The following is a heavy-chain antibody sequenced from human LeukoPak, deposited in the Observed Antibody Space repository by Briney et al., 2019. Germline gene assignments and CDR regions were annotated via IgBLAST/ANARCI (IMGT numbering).Heavy chain of an antibody. CDR1: GFTFSSYA. CDR3: AEFRFGEGVDY. CDR2: ISYDGSNK. J-gene: IGHJ4*02. D-gene: IGHD3-10*01. Sequence: PGGSLRLSCAASGFTFSSYAMSWVRQAPGKGLEWVAVISYDGSNKYYADSVKGRFTISRDNSKNTLYLQMNSLRAEDTAVYYCAEFRFGEGVDYWGQGTLVTVSS. V-gene: IGHV3-30*18.